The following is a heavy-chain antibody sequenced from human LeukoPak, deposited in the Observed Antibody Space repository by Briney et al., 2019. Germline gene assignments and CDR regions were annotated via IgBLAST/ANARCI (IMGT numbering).Heavy chain of an antibody. V-gene: IGHV4-39*07. CDR2: IYYSGST. CDR1: GGSISSYY. D-gene: IGHD4-11*01. Sequence: SETLSLTCTVSGGSISSYYWGWIRQPPGKGLEWIGSIYYSGSTYYNPSLKSRVTISVDTSKNQFSLKLSSVTAADTAVYYCARDVLTTRYYYYYMDVWGKGTTVTVSS. J-gene: IGHJ6*03. CDR3: ARDVLTTRYYYYYMDV.